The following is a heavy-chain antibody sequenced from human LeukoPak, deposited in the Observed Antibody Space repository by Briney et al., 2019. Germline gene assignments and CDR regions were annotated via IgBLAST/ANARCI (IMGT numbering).Heavy chain of an antibody. CDR3: ARGIPGYFGTSGYYYEY. D-gene: IGHD3-22*01. J-gene: IGHJ4*02. Sequence: PSETLSLTCAVYGGSFSGYYWTWIRQSPGKGLEWIGEINHSGSTNYSPSLKSRVTISVDNSRNQFSLGLSPVSAADTAVYYCARGIPGYFGTSGYYYEYWGQGTLVTVSS. CDR2: INHSGST. V-gene: IGHV4-34*01. CDR1: GGSFSGYY.